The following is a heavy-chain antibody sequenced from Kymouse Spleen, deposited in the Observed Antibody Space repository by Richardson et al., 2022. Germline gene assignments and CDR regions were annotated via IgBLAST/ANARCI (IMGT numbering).Heavy chain of an antibody. CDR2: IRSKAYGGTT. Sequence: EVQLVESGGGLVKPGRSLRLSCTASGFTFGDYAMSWFRQAPGKGLEWVGFIRSKAYGGTTEYAASVKGRFTISRDDSKSIAYLQMNSLKTEDTAVYYCTRAPPLGYCTNGVCSLFDYWGQGTLVTVSS. CDR3: TRAPPLGYCTNGVCSLFDY. J-gene: IGHJ4*02. V-gene: IGHV3-49*05. D-gene: IGHD2-8*01. CDR1: GFTFGDYA.